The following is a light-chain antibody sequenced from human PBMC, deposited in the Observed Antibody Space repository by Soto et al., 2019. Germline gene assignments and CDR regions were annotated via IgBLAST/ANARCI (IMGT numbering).Light chain of an antibody. CDR2: GAS. Sequence: ERALTQSPGTLSLSPGERATLSCRASQSVSTGYVAWYQQNPGQAPRLLISGASSRGTGIPDMFSGSGSGTAFPLTISRLEPDDFAVYYCQQFSSDPLTFVGGTKVDIK. CDR3: QQFSSDPLT. J-gene: IGKJ4*01. CDR1: QSVSTGY. V-gene: IGKV3-20*01.